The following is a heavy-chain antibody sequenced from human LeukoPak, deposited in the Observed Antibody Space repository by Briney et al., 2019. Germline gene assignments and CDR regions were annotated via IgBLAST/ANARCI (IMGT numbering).Heavy chain of an antibody. CDR2: ISYDGSNT. J-gene: IGHJ4*02. V-gene: IGHV3-30*18. D-gene: IGHD3-10*01. CDR3: AKPYYYGSRSYMDY. Sequence: GGSLRLSCAASGFTFSSYGMHWVRQAPGKGLEWVTVISYDGSNTYYADSVKGPFTISRDNSKNMLYLQMNSLRAEDTAVYYCAKPYYYGSRSYMDYWGQGTLVTVSS. CDR1: GFTFSSYG.